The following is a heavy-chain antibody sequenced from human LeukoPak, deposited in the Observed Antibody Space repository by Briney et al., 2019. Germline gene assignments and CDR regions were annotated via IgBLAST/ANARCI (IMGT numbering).Heavy chain of an antibody. D-gene: IGHD3-10*01. J-gene: IGHJ1*01. V-gene: IGHV1-3*04. CDR2: INTGNGNT. Sequence: GASVKVSCKTSGYTFTNYGMHWVRKAPSQSPEWMGWINTGNGNTKSSQKFQDRVTLTRDTSASTAYMELNSLNSEDTAVYYCARVPLSDATGHYYPHWGQGTLVTVSS. CDR3: ARVPLSDATGHYYPH. CDR1: GYTFTNYG.